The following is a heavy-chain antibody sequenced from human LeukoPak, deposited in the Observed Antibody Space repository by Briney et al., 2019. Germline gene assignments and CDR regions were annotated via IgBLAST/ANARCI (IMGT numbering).Heavy chain of an antibody. Sequence: SETLSLTCIVSGGSISGHYWSWIRQAPGKGLEWIGYVYYSGSTNYNPSLKSRVTISVDTSKNQFSLKLSSVTAADTAVYYCARSELLWFGGVNSGFDYWGQGTLVTVSS. CDR2: VYYSGST. D-gene: IGHD3-10*01. CDR1: GGSISGHY. J-gene: IGHJ4*02. V-gene: IGHV4-59*11. CDR3: ARSELLWFGGVNSGFDY.